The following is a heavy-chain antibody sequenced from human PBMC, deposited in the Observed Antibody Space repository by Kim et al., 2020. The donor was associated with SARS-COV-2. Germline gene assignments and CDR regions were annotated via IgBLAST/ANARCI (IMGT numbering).Heavy chain of an antibody. CDR1: GFTFSSYA. D-gene: IGHD3-3*01. J-gene: IGHJ6*02. CDR2: ISSNGGST. V-gene: IGHV3-64*01. CDR3: ARDSAITIFGVVIINYYYGIDV. Sequence: GGSLRLSCAASGFTFSSYAMHWVRQAPGKGLEYVSAISSNGGSTYYANSVKGRFTISRDNSKNTLYLQMGSLRAEDMAVYYCARDSAITIFGVVIINYYYGIDVWGQGTRVTVSS.